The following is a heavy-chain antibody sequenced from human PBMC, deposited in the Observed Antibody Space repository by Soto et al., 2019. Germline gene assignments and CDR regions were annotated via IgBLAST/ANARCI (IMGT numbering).Heavy chain of an antibody. J-gene: IGHJ3*02. CDR3: ARVERGTATTVVDAFEI. Sequence: QVQLQQWGAGLLKPSETLSLTCAVYGGFVSSGSYYWSWIRQPPGKGLGGVGEMSHSGGTHFNPPLKSRVTISGDTSKNQFSLKMSSVTAADTALYYCARVERGTATTVVDAFEIWGPGTMVTVSS. CDR1: GGFVSSGSYY. D-gene: IGHD1-1*01. CDR2: MSHSGGT. V-gene: IGHV4-34*01.